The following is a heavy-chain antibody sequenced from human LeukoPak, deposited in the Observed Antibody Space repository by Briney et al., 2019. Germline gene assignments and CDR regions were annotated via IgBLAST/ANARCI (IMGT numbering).Heavy chain of an antibody. CDR1: GFTFDDYA. J-gene: IGHJ4*02. CDR2: ISWNSGSI. CDR3: AKGEAYYDSSGYYPLDY. D-gene: IGHD3-22*01. V-gene: IGHV3-9*01. Sequence: GGSLRLSCAASGFTFDDYAMHWVRHAPGKGLEWVSGISWNSGSIGYADSVKGRFTISRDNAKNSLYLQMNSLRAEDTALYYCAKGEAYYDSSGYYPLDYWGQGTLVTVSS.